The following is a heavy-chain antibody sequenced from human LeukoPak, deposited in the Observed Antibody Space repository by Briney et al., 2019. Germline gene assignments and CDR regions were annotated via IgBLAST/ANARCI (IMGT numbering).Heavy chain of an antibody. J-gene: IGHJ4*02. CDR1: GFTVSSNY. CDR2: IYSDGNT. Sequence: PGGSLRLSCAASGFTVSSNYMNWVRQAPGKGLEWVSVIYSDGNTYYADSVKGRFTISRDNSKNTLYLQMNSLRAEDTAVYYCARETETGYYDSSGYYTKAYVYFFDYWGQGTLVTVSS. V-gene: IGHV3-53*01. D-gene: IGHD3-22*01. CDR3: ARETETGYYDSSGYYTKAYVYFFDY.